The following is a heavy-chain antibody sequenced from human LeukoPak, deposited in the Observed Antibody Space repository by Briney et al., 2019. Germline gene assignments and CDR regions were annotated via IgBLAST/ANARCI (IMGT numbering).Heavy chain of an antibody. CDR2: IYYSGST. J-gene: IGHJ4*02. D-gene: IGHD4-17*01. CDR3: ARPDGDYAPN. V-gene: IGHV4-39*01. CDR1: GGSISSSSYY. Sequence: SETLSLTCTVSGGSISSSSYYWGWIRQPPGKGLEWIGSIYYSGSTYYNPSLKSRVTISVDTPKNQFSLKLSSVTAADTAVYYCARPDGDYAPNWGQGTLVTVSS.